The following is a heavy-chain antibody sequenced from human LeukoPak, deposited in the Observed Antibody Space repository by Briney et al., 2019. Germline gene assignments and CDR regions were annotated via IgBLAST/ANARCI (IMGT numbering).Heavy chain of an antibody. CDR3: ARTYYYDSDRAFDI. V-gene: IGHV5-51*01. Sequence: GESLKISCKGSGYSFTTYWLGWVRQTPGKGLEWMGIIYPGDSDTRYSPSFQGQVTISADKSISTAYLQWSSLKASDTAMYYCARTYYYDSDRAFDIWGQGTMVTVSS. D-gene: IGHD3-22*01. CDR1: GYSFTTYW. J-gene: IGHJ3*02. CDR2: IYPGDSDT.